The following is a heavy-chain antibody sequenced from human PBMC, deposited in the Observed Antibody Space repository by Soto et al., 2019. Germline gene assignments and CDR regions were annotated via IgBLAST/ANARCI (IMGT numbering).Heavy chain of an antibody. J-gene: IGHJ5*02. CDR2: FDPEDGET. CDR3: ATARYDFWSGYYPNWFDP. V-gene: IGHV1-24*01. D-gene: IGHD3-3*01. Sequence: ASVKVSCKVSGYTLTELSMHWVRQAPGKGLEWMGGFDPEDGETIYAQKFQGRVTMTEDTSTDTAYMELSSLRSEDTAVYYCATARYDFWSGYYPNWFDPWGQGTLVTVSS. CDR1: GYTLTELS.